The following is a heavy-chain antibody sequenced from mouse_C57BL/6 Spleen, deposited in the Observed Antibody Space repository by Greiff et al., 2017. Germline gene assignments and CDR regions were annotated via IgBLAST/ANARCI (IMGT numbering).Heavy chain of an antibody. CDR1: GYTFTSYS. CDR2: INPSNGGT. J-gene: IGHJ3*01. Sequence: QVQLQQSGPELVKPGASVKLSCKASGYTFTSYSMHWVKQSPGQSLEWIGNINPSNGGTIYNEKFKSKATLTVDKSSSTAYLQLRSLTSEDCAVYYCARGWERFAYWGQGTMLTVSA. V-gene: IGHV1-53*01. D-gene: IGHD1-1*02. CDR3: ARGWERFAY.